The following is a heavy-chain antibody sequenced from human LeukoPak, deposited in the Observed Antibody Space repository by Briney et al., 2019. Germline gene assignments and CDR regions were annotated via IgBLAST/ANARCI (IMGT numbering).Heavy chain of an antibody. Sequence: ASVKVSCKASGYTFTSYDINWVRQATGQGLEWMGWMNPNSGNTGYAQKFQGRVTMTRNTSISTAYMELSSLRSEDTAVYYCARGGSLQQQAPSSNLDYWGQGTLVTVSS. V-gene: IGHV1-8*01. D-gene: IGHD6-13*01. J-gene: IGHJ4*02. CDR3: ARGGSLQQQAPSSNLDY. CDR2: MNPNSGNT. CDR1: GYTFTSYD.